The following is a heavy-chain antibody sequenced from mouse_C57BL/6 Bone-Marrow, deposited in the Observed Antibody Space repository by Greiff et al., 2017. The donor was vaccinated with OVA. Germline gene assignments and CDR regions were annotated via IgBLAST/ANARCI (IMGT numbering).Heavy chain of an antibody. V-gene: IGHV1-85*01. Sequence: QVQLKESGPELVKPGASVKLSCKASGYTFISYDINWVKQRPGQGLEWIGWIYPRDGSTKYNEKFKGKATLTVDTSSSTAYMELHSLTSEDSAVYFCARSYDYDGDYFDYWGQGTTLTVSS. CDR1: GYTFISYD. CDR2: IYPRDGST. J-gene: IGHJ2*01. CDR3: ARSYDYDGDYFDY. D-gene: IGHD2-4*01.